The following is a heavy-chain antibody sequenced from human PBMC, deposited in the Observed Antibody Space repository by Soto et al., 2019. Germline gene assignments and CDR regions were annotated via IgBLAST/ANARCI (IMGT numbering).Heavy chain of an antibody. V-gene: IGHV4-30-4*01. CDR3: ATESSGSSPLHFDF. CDR1: GGSVSSGDYY. D-gene: IGHD3-22*01. Sequence: SETLSLTCTVSGGSVSSGDYYWSWIRQPPGKDLEWIGYIYYSGSTYFAPSLKSRVSMAIDTSENQFSLKLSSVTAADTAIYYCATESSGSSPLHFDFWGQGTLVTVSS. CDR2: IYYSGST. J-gene: IGHJ4*02.